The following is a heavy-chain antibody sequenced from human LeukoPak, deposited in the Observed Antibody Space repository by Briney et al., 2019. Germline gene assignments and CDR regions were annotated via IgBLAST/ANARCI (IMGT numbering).Heavy chain of an antibody. CDR1: GGSFSGYY. CDR3: ARRRGYSGYGHYYYYMDV. D-gene: IGHD5-12*01. J-gene: IGHJ6*03. V-gene: IGHV4-34*01. Sequence: PSETLSLTCAVYGGSFSGYYWSWIRQPPGKGLEWIGEINHSGSTNYNPSLKSRVTISVDTSKNQFSLKLSSVTAADTAVYYCARRRGYSGYGHYYYYMDVWGKGTTVTISS. CDR2: INHSGST.